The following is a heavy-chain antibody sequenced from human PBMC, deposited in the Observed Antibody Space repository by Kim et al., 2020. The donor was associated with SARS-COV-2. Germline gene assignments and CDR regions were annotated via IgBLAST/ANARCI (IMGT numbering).Heavy chain of an antibody. CDR2: IYYSGST. Sequence: SETLSLTCTVSGGSISSYYWSWIRQPPGKGLEWIGYIYYSGSTNYNPSLKSRVTISVDTSKNQFSLKLSSVTAADTAVYYCAREVRGVTSYYYGMDVWGQGTTVTVSS. CDR3: AREVRGVTSYYYGMDV. V-gene: IGHV4-59*01. J-gene: IGHJ6*02. D-gene: IGHD3-10*01. CDR1: GGSISSYY.